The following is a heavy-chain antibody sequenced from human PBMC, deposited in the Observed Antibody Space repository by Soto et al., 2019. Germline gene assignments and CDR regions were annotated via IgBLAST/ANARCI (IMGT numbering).Heavy chain of an antibody. CDR1: GFTFSSYA. Sequence: QVQLVESGGGVVQPGRSLRLSCAASGFTFSSYAMHWVRQAPGKGLEWVAVISYNGSNKYYADSVKGRFTISRDKSKNTTHLQTNSLRLAATAVYYCARPLWRDDYNWAYFDLCGRGTLVTFSS. CDR3: ARPLWRDDYNWAYFDL. J-gene: IGHJ2*01. V-gene: IGHV3-30-3*01. D-gene: IGHD4-4*01. CDR2: ISYNGSNK.